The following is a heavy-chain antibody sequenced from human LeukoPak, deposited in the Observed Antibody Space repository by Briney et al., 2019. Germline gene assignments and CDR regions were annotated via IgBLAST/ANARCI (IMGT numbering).Heavy chain of an antibody. J-gene: IGHJ4*02. CDR3: ARDDSFQFDN. CDR1: GYTFTAYH. CDR2: INPNTGGT. Sequence: ASVKVSCKASGYTFTAYHMHWVRQAPGQGLEWMGWINPNTGGTNYAQKFQGRVTMTGDTSINTAYMDLNRLKSDDTAVYYCARDDSFQFDNWGQGTLVTVSS. D-gene: IGHD5-18*01. V-gene: IGHV1-2*02.